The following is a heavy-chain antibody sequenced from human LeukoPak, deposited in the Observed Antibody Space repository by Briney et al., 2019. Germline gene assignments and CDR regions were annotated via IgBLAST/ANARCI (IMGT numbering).Heavy chain of an antibody. CDR1: GFTFSTYS. J-gene: IGHJ4*02. V-gene: IGHV3-21*01. Sequence: GGSLRLSCAASGFTFSTYSMNWVRQAPGKGLEWVSSISSSSSYIYYVDSVKGRFTISRDNAKNSLYLQMNSLRAEDTAVYYCARTLHGILTGYYYFYFDYWGQGTLVTVSS. CDR3: ARTLHGILTGYYYFYFDY. D-gene: IGHD3-9*01. CDR2: ISSSSSYI.